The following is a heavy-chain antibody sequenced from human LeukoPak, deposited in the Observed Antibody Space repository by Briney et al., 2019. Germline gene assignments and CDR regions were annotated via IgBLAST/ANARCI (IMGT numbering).Heavy chain of an antibody. J-gene: IGHJ5*02. CDR3: ARDRKSGSYQGGFDP. CDR2: ISVSGST. V-gene: IGHV3-48*01. CDR1: GFILDSYS. D-gene: IGHD1-26*01. Sequence: PGGSLRLSCGASGFILDSYSMIWVRQAPGKGLEYIAYISVSGSTDYADSVKGRFTISRDSAKNSLYLQMNRLRGEDTAVYYCARDRKSGSYQGGFDPWGQGTLVTVSS.